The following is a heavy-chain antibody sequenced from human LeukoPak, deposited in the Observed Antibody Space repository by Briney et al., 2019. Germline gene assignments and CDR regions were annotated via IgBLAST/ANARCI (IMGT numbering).Heavy chain of an antibody. CDR3: ARDQWWDYGDYGHDAFDI. V-gene: IGHV1-46*01. CDR1: GYTFTSYY. CDR2: INPSGGST. J-gene: IGHJ3*02. D-gene: IGHD4-17*01. Sequence: GASVKVSCKASGYTFTSYYMHWVRQAPGQGLEWMGIINPSGGSTSYAQKFQGRVTMTRDTSTSTVYMELSSLRSEDTAVYYCARDQWWDYGDYGHDAFDIWGQGTMVTVSS.